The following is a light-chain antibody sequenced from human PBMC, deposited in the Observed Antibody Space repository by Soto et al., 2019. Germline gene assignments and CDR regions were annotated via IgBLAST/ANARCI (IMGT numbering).Light chain of an antibody. CDR1: RSDIGDSNF. Sequence: QSALTQPASVSGSPGQSVTISCTGPRSDIGDSNFISWYQHSPGKAPRLLIYEVNNRPSGVSKRFSGSKAGNTASLTISGLLDDDEADYFCASFRSGNILVLGSATKVTV. V-gene: IGLV2-14*01. CDR2: EVN. CDR3: ASFRSGNILV. J-gene: IGLJ1*01.